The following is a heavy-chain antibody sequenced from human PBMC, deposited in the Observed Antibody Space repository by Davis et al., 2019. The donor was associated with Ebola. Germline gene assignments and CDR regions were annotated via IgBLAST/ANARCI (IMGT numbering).Heavy chain of an antibody. CDR2: TYSSSKWYT. CDR1: GDSVSSNSGGA. J-gene: IGHJ4*02. V-gene: IGHV6-1*01. Sequence: PSETLSLTCAISGDSVSSNSGGAWNWIRQSPSRGLEWLGRTYSSSKWYTDYATSVNSRITINPDTSKNQFSLHLNSVTPEDTAVYYCARVSWGLSKAFDNWGQGTLVTVSS. D-gene: IGHD3-16*01. CDR3: ARVSWGLSKAFDN.